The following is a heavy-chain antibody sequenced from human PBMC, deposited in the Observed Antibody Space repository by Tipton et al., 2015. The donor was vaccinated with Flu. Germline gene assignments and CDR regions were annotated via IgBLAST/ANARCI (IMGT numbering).Heavy chain of an antibody. D-gene: IGHD7-27*01. V-gene: IGHV3-23*01. J-gene: IGHJ4*02. CDR1: GFTFSRYA. CDR3: ATLTRDDY. Sequence: GSLRLSCAASGFTFSRYAMSWVRQAPGKGLEWGSGISGGGGRTYYADSVRGRFTISRDNTKKSLYLQLNSLRVEDTAIYYCATLTRDDYWGQGILVTVSS. CDR2: ISGGGGRT.